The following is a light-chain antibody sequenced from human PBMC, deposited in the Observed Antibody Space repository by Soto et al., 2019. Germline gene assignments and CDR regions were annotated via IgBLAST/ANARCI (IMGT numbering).Light chain of an antibody. V-gene: IGLV2-14*01. CDR2: EVS. CDR1: SSDIGGYKY. CDR3: SSYTSSGTLVV. J-gene: IGLJ2*01. Sequence: QSALTQPASVSGSPGQSITISCTGTSSDIGGYKYVSWYQQHPGKAPKLMIFEVSNRPSGVSNRFSGSKSGNTAFLTISGLQADDEADYYCSSYTSSGTLVVFGGGTKLTVL.